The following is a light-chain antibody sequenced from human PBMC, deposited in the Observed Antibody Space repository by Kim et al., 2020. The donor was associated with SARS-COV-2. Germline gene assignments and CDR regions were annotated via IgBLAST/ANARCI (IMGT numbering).Light chain of an antibody. J-gene: IGKJ4*01. CDR3: QQYGSSPLT. CDR1: QSVSSSY. CDR2: GAS. Sequence: LFPPSPGPLSLSPGERATLSCRASQSVSSSYLAWYQQKPGQAPRLLIYGASSRATGIPDRFSGSGSGTDFTLTISRLEPEDFAVYYCQQYGSSPLTFGGGTKVDIK. V-gene: IGKV3-20*01.